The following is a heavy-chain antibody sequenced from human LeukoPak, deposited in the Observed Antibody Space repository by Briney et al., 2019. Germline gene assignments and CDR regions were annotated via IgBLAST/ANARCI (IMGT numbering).Heavy chain of an antibody. CDR2: INPSGGST. Sequence: ASVKVSCKASGYTFTSYYMHWVRQAPGQGLERMGIINPSGGSTSYAQKFQGRVTMTRDMSTSTAYMELRSLRSDDTAVYYCARKYSSGSLPVDPWGQGTLVTVSS. D-gene: IGHD6-25*01. CDR3: ARKYSSGSLPVDP. J-gene: IGHJ5*02. V-gene: IGHV1-46*01. CDR1: GYTFTSYY.